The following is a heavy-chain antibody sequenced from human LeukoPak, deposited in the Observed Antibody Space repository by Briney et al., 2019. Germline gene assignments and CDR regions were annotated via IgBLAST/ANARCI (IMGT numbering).Heavy chain of an antibody. Sequence: GGSLRLSCAASGFTFSSYWMHWVRQAPGKGLVWVSRINSDGSSTSYADSVKDRFTISRDNAKNTLYLQMNSLRAEDTAVYYCAREEASDWYFDLWGRGTLVTVSS. CDR3: AREEASDWYFDL. D-gene: IGHD3-3*01. J-gene: IGHJ2*01. CDR1: GFTFSSYW. V-gene: IGHV3-74*01. CDR2: INSDGSST.